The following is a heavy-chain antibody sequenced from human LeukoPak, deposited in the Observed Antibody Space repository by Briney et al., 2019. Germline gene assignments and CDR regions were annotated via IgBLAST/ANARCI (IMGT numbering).Heavy chain of an antibody. Sequence: ASVKVSRKASGYTFTSYGISWVRQAPGQGLEWMGWISAYNGNTNYAQKLQGRVTMTTDTSTSTAYMELRSLRSDDTAVYYCARAAAGTSSADYWGQGTLVTLSS. CDR1: GYTFTSYG. CDR2: ISAYNGNT. D-gene: IGHD6-13*01. CDR3: ARAAAGTSSADY. V-gene: IGHV1-18*01. J-gene: IGHJ4*02.